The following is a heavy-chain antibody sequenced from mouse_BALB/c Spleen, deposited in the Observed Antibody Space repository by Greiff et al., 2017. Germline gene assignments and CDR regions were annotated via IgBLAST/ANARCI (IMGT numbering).Heavy chain of an antibody. CDR1: GFNIKDYY. D-gene: IGHD1-1*01. J-gene: IGHJ2*01. CDR2: IDPENGNT. Sequence: VQLQQSGAELVRPGALVKLSCKASGFNIKDYYMHWVKQRPEQGLEWIGWIDPENGNTIYDPKFQGKASITADTSSNTAYLQLSSLTSEDTAVYYCARPYYGSSYVHFDYWGQGTTLTVSS. V-gene: IGHV14-1*02. CDR3: ARPYYGSSYVHFDY.